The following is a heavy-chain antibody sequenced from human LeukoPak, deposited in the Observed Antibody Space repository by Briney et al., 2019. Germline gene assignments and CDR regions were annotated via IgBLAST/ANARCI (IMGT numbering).Heavy chain of an antibody. CDR1: NASISTYY. CDR3: ARVFTIFGVVISYGAFDI. D-gene: IGHD3-3*01. J-gene: IGHJ3*02. CDR2: ISSSGNT. Sequence: SETLSLTCSVFNASISTYYWSWIRQPPGKGLEWIGYISSSGNTNYNPSLKSRLSISVDTSKNQFSLRLTSVTAADTAVYYCARVFTIFGVVISYGAFDIWGQGTVVTVSS. V-gene: IGHV4-59*01.